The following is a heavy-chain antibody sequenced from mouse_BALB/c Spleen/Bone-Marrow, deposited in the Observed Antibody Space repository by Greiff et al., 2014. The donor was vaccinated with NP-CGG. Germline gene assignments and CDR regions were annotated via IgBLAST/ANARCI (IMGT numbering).Heavy chain of an antibody. D-gene: IGHD1-1*01. CDR2: TYPGDGET. Sequence: QVQLQQPGPELVKPGASVKISCKGSGHAFSSSWMNWVKWRPGQGLEWIGRTYPGDGETNYNGKFKGKATLTADKSSSTAYMQLSSLTSVDSAVYFCATTVVAPMDYWGQGTSVTVSS. CDR1: GHAFSSSW. J-gene: IGHJ4*01. V-gene: IGHV1-82*01. CDR3: ATTVVAPMDY.